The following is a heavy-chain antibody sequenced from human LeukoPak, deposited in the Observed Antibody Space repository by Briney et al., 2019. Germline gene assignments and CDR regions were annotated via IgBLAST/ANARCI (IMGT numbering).Heavy chain of an antibody. Sequence: SETLSLTCTVPGGSISSFYWSWIRHAPGKGLEWIGRIYTSGSTNYNPSLKSRVTMSVDTSKNQFSLKLSSVTAADTAVYYCARTRGYDGPFDYWGQGTLVTVSS. CDR1: GGSISSFY. D-gene: IGHD5-12*01. J-gene: IGHJ4*02. V-gene: IGHV4-4*07. CDR3: ARTRGYDGPFDY. CDR2: IYTSGST.